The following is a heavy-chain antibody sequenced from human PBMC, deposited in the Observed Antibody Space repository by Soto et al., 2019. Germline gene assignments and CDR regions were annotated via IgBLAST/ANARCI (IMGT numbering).Heavy chain of an antibody. CDR1: GFTFSSFA. CDR2: ISGSGGSA. Sequence: EVQLLESGGGLVQPGGSLRLSCAASGFTFSSFAMSWVRQAPGKGLEWVAAISGSGGSAYYADSVKGRFTISRDNSKNALYLQMNSLRAEDTAVYYCAKDRTALGALPRFDPWGQGPWLPSPQ. J-gene: IGHJ5*02. D-gene: IGHD2-15*01. V-gene: IGHV3-23*01. CDR3: AKDRTALGALPRFDP.